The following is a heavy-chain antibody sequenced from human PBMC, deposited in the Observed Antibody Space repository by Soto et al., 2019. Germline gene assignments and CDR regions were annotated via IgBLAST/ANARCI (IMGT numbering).Heavy chain of an antibody. CDR3: AIEPDKDRGYDVAIDF. CDR1: GFSFSSYE. D-gene: IGHD5-12*01. CDR2: ISSSGKTK. Sequence: PGRSLRLSCLASGFSFSSYEMNWVRQAPGQGLEWVSYISSSGKTKYHADSVKGRFTISRDNAKNSLYLQMNSLRAEDTAVYYCAIEPDKDRGYDVAIDFWGQGPVVTV. V-gene: IGHV3-48*03. J-gene: IGHJ4*02.